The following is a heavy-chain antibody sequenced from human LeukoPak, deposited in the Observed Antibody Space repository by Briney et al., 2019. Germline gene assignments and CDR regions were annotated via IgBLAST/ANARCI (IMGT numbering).Heavy chain of an antibody. CDR3: ARALKGYCSGGSCSYYFDY. CDR1: GGTFSSYA. D-gene: IGHD2-15*01. V-gene: IGHV1-69*13. CDR2: IIPIFGTA. Sequence: ASVKVSCTASGGTFSSYAISWVRQAPGQGLEWMGGIIPIFGTANYAQKFQGRVTITADESTSTAYMELSSLRSEDTAVYYCARALKGYCSGGSCSYYFDYWGQGTLVTVSS. J-gene: IGHJ4*02.